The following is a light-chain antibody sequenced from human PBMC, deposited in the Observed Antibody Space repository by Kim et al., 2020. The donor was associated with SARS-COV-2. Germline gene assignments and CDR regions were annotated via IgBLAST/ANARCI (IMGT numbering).Light chain of an antibody. CDR3: QAWDSGTVF. V-gene: IGLV3-1*01. CDR2: QDT. J-gene: IGLJ2*01. Sequence: SYELTQPPSVSVSPGQTATITCSGERLGNKYVCWYQQKPGQSPVLVIYQDTKRPSGIPEQFSGSSSGNTATLTIRETQAVDEAEYYCQAWDSGTVFFG. CDR1: RLGNKY.